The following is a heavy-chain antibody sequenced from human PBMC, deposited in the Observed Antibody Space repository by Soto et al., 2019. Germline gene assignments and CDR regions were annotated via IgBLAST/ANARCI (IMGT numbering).Heavy chain of an antibody. CDR1: GGSISSYY. Sequence: SETLSLTCTVSGGSISSYYWSWIRQPPGKGLEWIGYIYYSGSTNYNPSLKSRVTISVDTSKNQFSLKLSSVTAADTAVYYCARTKLGYCSGGSCSPPYYYYYMDVWGKGTTVTVSS. D-gene: IGHD2-15*01. V-gene: IGHV4-59*08. CDR2: IYYSGST. J-gene: IGHJ6*03. CDR3: ARTKLGYCSGGSCSPPYYYYYMDV.